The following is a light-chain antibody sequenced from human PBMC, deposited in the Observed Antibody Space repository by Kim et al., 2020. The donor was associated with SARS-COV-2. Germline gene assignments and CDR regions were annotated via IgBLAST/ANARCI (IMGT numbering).Light chain of an antibody. J-gene: IGKJ2*01. CDR2: GAS. Sequence: PGERATRSCRASQSFSSTLAWYQQKPGQAPRLRIYGASTRATGIPARCSGSGSGTEFTLTISSLQSEDFAVYYCQQYNNWPPKYTFGQGTKLEIK. V-gene: IGKV3-15*01. CDR3: QQYNNWPPKYT. CDR1: QSFSST.